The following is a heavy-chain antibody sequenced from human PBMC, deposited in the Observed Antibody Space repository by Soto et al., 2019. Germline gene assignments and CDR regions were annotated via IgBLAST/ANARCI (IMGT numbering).Heavy chain of an antibody. Sequence: ASVKVSCKASGYTFTGYYMHWVRQAPGQGLEWMGWINPNSGGTNYAQKFQGRVTMTRDTSISTAYMELSRLRSDDTAVYYCARINSGWGPLSPYPFDYWGQGALVTVSS. D-gene: IGHD6-19*01. CDR2: INPNSGGT. CDR3: ARINSGWGPLSPYPFDY. CDR1: GYTFTGYY. J-gene: IGHJ4*02. V-gene: IGHV1-2*02.